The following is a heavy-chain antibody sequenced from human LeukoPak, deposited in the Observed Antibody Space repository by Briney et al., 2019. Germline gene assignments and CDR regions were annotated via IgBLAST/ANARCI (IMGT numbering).Heavy chain of an antibody. J-gene: IGHJ6*02. Sequence: GGSLRLSCAASGFTFSSYAMSWVRQAPGKGLEWVSAISGSGGSTYYADSVKGRFTIFRDSSKNTLYLQMNSLRAEDTAVYYCAKDPFHYYGMDVWGQGTTVTVSS. CDR3: AKDPFHYYGMDV. V-gene: IGHV3-23*01. CDR2: ISGSGGST. CDR1: GFTFSSYA.